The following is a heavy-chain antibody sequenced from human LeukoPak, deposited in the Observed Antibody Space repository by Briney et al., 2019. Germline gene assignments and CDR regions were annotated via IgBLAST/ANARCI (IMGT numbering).Heavy chain of an antibody. CDR2: ISNSGTTI. CDR1: GFTFSSYE. CDR3: AKDPRYCSSTSCYTYYYYYYMDV. V-gene: IGHV3-48*03. D-gene: IGHD2-2*02. Sequence: GGSLRLSCAASGFTFSSYEMNWVRQAPGKGLEWISYISNSGTTIYYADSVRGRFTIFRDNAMNSLYLQMNSLRAEDTAVYYCAKDPRYCSSTSCYTYYYYYYMDVWGKGTTVTVSS. J-gene: IGHJ6*03.